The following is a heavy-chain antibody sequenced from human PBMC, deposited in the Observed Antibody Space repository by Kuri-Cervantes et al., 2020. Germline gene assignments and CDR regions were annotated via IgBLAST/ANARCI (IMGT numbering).Heavy chain of an antibody. CDR1: GFTFSTFY. J-gene: IGHJ6*02. Sequence: GESLKISCAASGFTFSTFYIHWVRQAPGKGLVWVSVIKNDGSNTLYADSVKGRFTISRDSAKNTVFLQMNSLRAEDTAVYYCANIPAAMESYYYGMDVWGQGTTVTVSS. CDR2: IKNDGSNT. V-gene: IGHV3-74*01. CDR3: ANIPAAMESYYYGMDV. D-gene: IGHD2-2*01.